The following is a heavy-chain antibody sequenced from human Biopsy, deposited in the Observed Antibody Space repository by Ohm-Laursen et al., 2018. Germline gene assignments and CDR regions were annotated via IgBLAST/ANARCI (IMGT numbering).Heavy chain of an antibody. Sequence: GSLRLSCTASGVTLSGYAMNWVRQAPGKGLEWVSSISASSSYIHYADSVKGRFTVSRDNAKNSLYLQMNSLRVADTAKYYCATELLPPGVGGPWPESWGQGISVTVSS. D-gene: IGHD3-10*01. CDR2: ISASSSYI. CDR1: GVTLSGYA. V-gene: IGHV3-21*06. J-gene: IGHJ5*02. CDR3: ATELLPPGVGGPWPES.